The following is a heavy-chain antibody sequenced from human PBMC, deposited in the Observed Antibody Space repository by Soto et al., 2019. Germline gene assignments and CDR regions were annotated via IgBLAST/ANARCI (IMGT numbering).Heavy chain of an antibody. Sequence: QVQLQESGPGLVKPSQTLSLICSVSGDSITGRGYYWSWIRQHPGKGLEWIGYIYYNSNTYYRPSLRSRVTMSLDTSKNQFTLKLSSVTAADTAVYYCARGPSSLSLRKFVFDFWGQGSLVTVSS. J-gene: IGHJ4*02. CDR2: IYYNSNT. V-gene: IGHV4-31*02. CDR1: GDSITGRGYY. CDR3: ARGPSSLSLRKFVFDF. D-gene: IGHD6-6*01.